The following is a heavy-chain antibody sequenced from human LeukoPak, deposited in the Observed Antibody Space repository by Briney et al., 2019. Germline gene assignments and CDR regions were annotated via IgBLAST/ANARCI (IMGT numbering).Heavy chain of an antibody. CDR3: ATYQYIWKYFDY. CDR1: GYSLSELS. Sequence: ASVKVSCKVSGYSLSELSMHWVRQAPGKGLEWLGGFDPEDGETIYAQKLQGRVILTEDTYTDTTYMELRSLRSEDTAVYYCATYQYIWKYFDYWGQGTLLTVSS. CDR2: FDPEDGET. V-gene: IGHV1-24*01. J-gene: IGHJ4*02. D-gene: IGHD1-1*01.